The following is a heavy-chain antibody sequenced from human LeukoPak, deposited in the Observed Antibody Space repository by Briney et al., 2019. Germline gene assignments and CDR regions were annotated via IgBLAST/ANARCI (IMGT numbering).Heavy chain of an antibody. CDR1: GDSVSSKSAT. CDR2: TYYRSTWYN. D-gene: IGHD2-2*01. CDR3: ARRLTQYDCFDP. V-gene: IGHV6-1*01. J-gene: IGHJ5*02. Sequence: SQTLSLTCVISGDSVSSKSATWSWVRQSPSRGLEWLGRTYYRSTWYNDYAVSVRGRITVNPDTSKNQFSLHLNSVTPEDTAVYYCARRLTQYDCFDPWGQGILVTVSS.